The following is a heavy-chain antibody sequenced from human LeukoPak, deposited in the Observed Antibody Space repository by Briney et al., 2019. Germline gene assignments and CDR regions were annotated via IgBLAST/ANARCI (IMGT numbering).Heavy chain of an antibody. CDR3: ARGEYNWNDFSYYYYGMDV. CDR2: IIPIFGTA. D-gene: IGHD1-1*01. Sequence: SVKVSCKASGGTFSSYAISWVRQAPGQGLEWMGGIIPIFGTANYAQKFQGRVTITADESTSTAYMELSSLRSEDTAVYYCARGEYNWNDFSYYYYGMDVWGKGTTVTVSS. J-gene: IGHJ6*04. CDR1: GGTFSSYA. V-gene: IGHV1-69*13.